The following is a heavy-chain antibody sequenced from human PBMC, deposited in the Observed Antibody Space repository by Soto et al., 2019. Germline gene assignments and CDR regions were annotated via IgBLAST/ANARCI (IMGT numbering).Heavy chain of an antibody. D-gene: IGHD7-27*01. CDR2: IYYGGST. J-gene: IGHJ4*02. V-gene: IGHV4-59*08. CDR1: GDSISTDY. Sequence: SETLSLTCTVSGDSISTDYWSWIRQSPGNGLEWIGFIYYGGSTNYTPSLKSRVTLSVDTPKNQFSLKLSSVTAADTAVYYCAKNWNWGSLVHWGQGTLVTVS. CDR3: AKNWNWGSLVH.